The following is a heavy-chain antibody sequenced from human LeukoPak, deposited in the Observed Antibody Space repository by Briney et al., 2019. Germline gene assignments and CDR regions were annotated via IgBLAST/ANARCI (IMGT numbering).Heavy chain of an antibody. J-gene: IGHJ5*02. Sequence: SETLSLTCTVSGGSISSYYWSWIRQPAGKGLEWIGRIYTSGSTNYNPSLKSRVTMSVDTSKNQFSLKLSSVTAADTAVYYCARVRVGRATMVRGVMHWFDPWGQGTLVTVSS. D-gene: IGHD3-10*01. V-gene: IGHV4-4*07. CDR2: IYTSGST. CDR3: ARVRVGRATMVRGVMHWFDP. CDR1: GGSISSYY.